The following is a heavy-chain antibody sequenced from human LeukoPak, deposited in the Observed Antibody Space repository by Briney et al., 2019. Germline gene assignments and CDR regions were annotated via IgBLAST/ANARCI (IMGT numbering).Heavy chain of an antibody. Sequence: GGSLRLSCAASGFTFSSYWMSWVRQAPGKGLEWVANIKQDGSEKYYVDSVKGRFTISRDNAKNSLYLQMNSLRAEDTAVYYCAREIIYYGSGSYPFDYWGQGTLVTVSS. CDR1: GFTFSSYW. CDR3: AREIIYYGSGSYPFDY. J-gene: IGHJ4*02. D-gene: IGHD3-10*01. V-gene: IGHV3-7*01. CDR2: IKQDGSEK.